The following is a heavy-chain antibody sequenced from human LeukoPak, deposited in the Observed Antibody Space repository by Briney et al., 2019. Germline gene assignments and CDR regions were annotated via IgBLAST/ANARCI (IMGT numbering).Heavy chain of an antibody. CDR3: ARGPRNIAGTGPYYLDW. CDR2: ISSGSTYI. CDR1: GFTFSSYS. J-gene: IGHJ4*02. Sequence: GGSLRLSCAASGFTFSSYSMNWVRQAPGKGLEWVSSISSGSTYIYYANSVKGRFTISRDSAKNSLYLQMNSLRAEDTAVYFCARGPRNIAGTGPYYLDWWRQGTLVTVSS. D-gene: IGHD6-19*01. V-gene: IGHV3-21*01.